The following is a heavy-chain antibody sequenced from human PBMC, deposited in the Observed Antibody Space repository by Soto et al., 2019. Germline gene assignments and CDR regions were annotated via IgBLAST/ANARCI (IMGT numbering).Heavy chain of an antibody. CDR2: ISGSGGST. CDR1: GFTFSSYA. CDR3: AKSGYDSSGDNAFDI. Sequence: EGSLSLSWAASGFTFSSYAMSWVRHAPGKGLEWVSAISGSGGSTYYADSVKGRFTISRDNSKNTLYLQMNSLRAEDTAVYYCAKSGYDSSGDNAFDIWGQGTMVTVSS. V-gene: IGHV3-23*01. D-gene: IGHD3-22*01. J-gene: IGHJ3*02.